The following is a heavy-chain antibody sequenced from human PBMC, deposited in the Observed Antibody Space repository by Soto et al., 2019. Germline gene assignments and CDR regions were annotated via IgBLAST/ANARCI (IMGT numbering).Heavy chain of an antibody. CDR3: AEGVTTIVATGPWFDH. J-gene: IGHJ5*02. CDR2: SSGSGRST. V-gene: IGHV3-23*01. D-gene: IGHD5-12*01. CDR1: GFTFNCDA. Sequence: WGTLTLTCAVSGFTFNCDAINWGRQPPAEGREWVSRSSGSGRSTYYADAVKGRLTISGDKSKNKLFLQMNSLRSADTAGYYCAEGVTTIVATGPWFDHWGQGTLVTVSS.